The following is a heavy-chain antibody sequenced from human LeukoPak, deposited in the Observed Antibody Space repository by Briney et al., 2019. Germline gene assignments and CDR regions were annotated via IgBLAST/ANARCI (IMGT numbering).Heavy chain of an antibody. J-gene: IGHJ3*02. D-gene: IGHD3-9*01. Sequence: SETLSLTCAVSGGSISSSNWWSWVRQPPGKGLEWIGEIYHSGSTNYNPSLKSRVTISVDKSKNQFSLKLSSVTAADTAVYYCARDIYDILTGEGAFDIWGQGTMVTVSS. V-gene: IGHV4-4*02. CDR2: IYHSGST. CDR1: GGSISSSNW. CDR3: ARDIYDILTGEGAFDI.